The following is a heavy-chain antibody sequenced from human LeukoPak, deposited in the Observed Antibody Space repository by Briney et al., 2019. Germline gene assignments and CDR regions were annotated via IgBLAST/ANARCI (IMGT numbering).Heavy chain of an antibody. V-gene: IGHV1-69*04. CDR2: IIPILGIA. J-gene: IGHJ4*02. CDR1: GGTFSSYA. Sequence: SVKVSCKASGGTFSSYAISWVRQAPGQGLEWMGRIIPILGIANYAQKFQGRVTITADKSTSTAYMELSSLRSEDTAVYYCARERDDYCSGGSRIGFGDYWGQGTLVTVSS. CDR3: ARERDDYCSGGSRIGFGDY. D-gene: IGHD2-15*01.